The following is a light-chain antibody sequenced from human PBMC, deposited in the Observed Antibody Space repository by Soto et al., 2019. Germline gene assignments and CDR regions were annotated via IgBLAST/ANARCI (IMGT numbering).Light chain of an antibody. J-gene: IGKJ1*01. Sequence: DIQLTQSPSFLSASVGDRFTITCRASQGISSYLAWYQQKPGKAPKLLIYAASTLQSGVPSRFSGSGSGTDFTLTISSLQPEDVATYYCQKYNSAPRTFGQGTRWIS. CDR1: QGISSY. V-gene: IGKV1-27*01. CDR2: AAS. CDR3: QKYNSAPRT.